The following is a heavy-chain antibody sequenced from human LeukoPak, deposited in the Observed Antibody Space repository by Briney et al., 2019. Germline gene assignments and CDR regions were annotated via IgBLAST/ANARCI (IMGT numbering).Heavy chain of an antibody. CDR3: ARDHYYDSSGYRPGNYLDY. D-gene: IGHD3-22*01. CDR2: IDCSGST. V-gene: IGHV4-39*07. Sequence: PSETLSLTCTVSGGSFSSSSYYWGWIRQPPGKGLEGVGSIDCSGSTYYNPALKRRVTISVDTSKNQFFLKLSSVTAADTAVYYCARDHYYDSSGYRPGNYLDYWGQGTLVTVSS. J-gene: IGHJ4*02. CDR1: GGSFSSSSYY.